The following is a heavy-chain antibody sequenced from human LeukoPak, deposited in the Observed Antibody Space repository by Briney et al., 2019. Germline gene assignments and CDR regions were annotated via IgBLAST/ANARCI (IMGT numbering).Heavy chain of an antibody. CDR1: GFTFSSYA. V-gene: IGHV3-23*01. CDR3: AKFNYAPPYFDY. CDR2: ISGSGGST. J-gene: IGHJ4*02. Sequence: PGGSLRLPCAASGFTFSSYAMSWVRQAPGKGLEWVSAISGSGGSTYYADSVKGRFTISRDNSKNTLYLQMNSLRAEDTAVYYCAKFNYAPPYFDYWGQGTLVTVSS. D-gene: IGHD2-2*01.